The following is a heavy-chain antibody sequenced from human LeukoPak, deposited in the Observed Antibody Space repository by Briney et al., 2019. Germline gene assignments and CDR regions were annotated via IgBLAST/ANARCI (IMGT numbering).Heavy chain of an antibody. CDR3: ARDHAKIGQPPGAFDI. CDR1: GFTFSSYS. J-gene: IGHJ3*02. D-gene: IGHD2/OR15-2a*01. CDR2: TSSSSSYI. V-gene: IGHV3-21*01. Sequence: PGGSLRLSCAASGFTFSSYSMNWVRQAPGKGLEWVSSTSSSSSYIYYADSVKGRFTISRDNAKNSLYLQMNSLRAEDTAVYYCARDHAKIGQPPGAFDIWGQGTMVTVSS.